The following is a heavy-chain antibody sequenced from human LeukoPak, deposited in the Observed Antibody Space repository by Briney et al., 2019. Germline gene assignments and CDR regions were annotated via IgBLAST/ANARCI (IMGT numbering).Heavy chain of an antibody. D-gene: IGHD5-12*01. CDR3: ARGPGYSGYDSLDYYYMDV. V-gene: IGHV4-59*01. CDR2: IYYSGST. CDR1: GGSISSYY. Sequence: SETLSLTCTVSGGSISSYYWSWIRQPAGQGLEWIGYIYYSGSTNYNPSLKSRVTISVDTSKNQFSLKLSSVTAADTAVYYCARGPGYSGYDSLDYYYMDVWGKGTTVTVSS. J-gene: IGHJ6*03.